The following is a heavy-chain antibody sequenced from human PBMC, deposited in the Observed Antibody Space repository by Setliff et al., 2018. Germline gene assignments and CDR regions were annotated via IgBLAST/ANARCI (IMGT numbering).Heavy chain of an antibody. CDR1: GGSISSGDHY. D-gene: IGHD3-10*01. CDR2: IHASGST. CDR3: ARSGDYGSGRLSP. Sequence: PSETLSLTCTVSGGSISSGDHYWSWIRQPAGKGLEWIGRIHASGSTNYNPSLNSRVTISVDTSKNQFSLKLTSVTAADTAVYYCARSGDYGSGRLSPWGQGTLVTVSS. J-gene: IGHJ5*02. V-gene: IGHV4-61*02.